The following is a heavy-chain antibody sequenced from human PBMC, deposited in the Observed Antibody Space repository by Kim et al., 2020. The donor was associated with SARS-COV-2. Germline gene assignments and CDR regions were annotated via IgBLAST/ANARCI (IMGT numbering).Heavy chain of an antibody. D-gene: IGHD6-6*01. Sequence: GGSLRLSCAASGFTFSDYYMSWIRQAPGKGLEWVSYISSSGSTIYYADSVKGRFTISRDNAKNSLYLQMNSLRAEDTAVYYCARDLGAARLKAEYWYFDLWGRGTLVTVSS. CDR3: ARDLGAARLKAEYWYFDL. V-gene: IGHV3-11*01. CDR2: ISSSGSTI. CDR1: GFTFSDYY. J-gene: IGHJ2*01.